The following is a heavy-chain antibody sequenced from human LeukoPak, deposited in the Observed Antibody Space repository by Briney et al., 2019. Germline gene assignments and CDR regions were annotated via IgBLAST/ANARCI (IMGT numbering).Heavy chain of an antibody. V-gene: IGHV4-4*09. CDR1: GGSISSYY. CDR3: ARRAGSYSIYYMDV. Sequence: SETLSLTCTVSGGSISSYYWSWIRQPPGKGLEWIWYIYTSGSTNYNPSLKSRVTISVDTSKNQFSLKLSSVTAADTAVYYCARRAGSYSIYYMDVWGKGTTVTVSS. D-gene: IGHD4-11*01. CDR2: IYTSGST. J-gene: IGHJ6*03.